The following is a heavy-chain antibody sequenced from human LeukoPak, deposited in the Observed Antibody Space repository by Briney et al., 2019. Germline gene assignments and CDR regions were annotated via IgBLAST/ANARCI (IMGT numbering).Heavy chain of an antibody. J-gene: IGHJ4*02. CDR2: ISYDGSNK. CDR3: ARPYSSGWYGDFDY. Sequence: PGGSLRLSCAASGFTFSSYAMYWVRQAPGKGLEWVAVISYDGSNKYYADSVKGRFTISRDNSKNTLYLQMNSLRPEDTAVYYCARPYSSGWYGDFDYWGQGTLVTVSS. CDR1: GFTFSSYA. D-gene: IGHD6-19*01. V-gene: IGHV3-30-3*01.